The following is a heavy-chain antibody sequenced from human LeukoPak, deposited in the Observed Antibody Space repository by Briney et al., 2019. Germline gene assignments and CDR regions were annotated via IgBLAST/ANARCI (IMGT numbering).Heavy chain of an antibody. D-gene: IGHD6-19*01. CDR1: GGSFSGYY. Sequence: SETLSLICAVYGGSFSGYYWSWIRQPPGKGLEWIGEINHSGSTNYNPSLKSRVTISVDTSKNQFSLKLSSVTAADTAVYYCARGPGIAVAGIDYWGQGTLVTVSS. V-gene: IGHV4-34*01. J-gene: IGHJ4*02. CDR2: INHSGST. CDR3: ARGPGIAVAGIDY.